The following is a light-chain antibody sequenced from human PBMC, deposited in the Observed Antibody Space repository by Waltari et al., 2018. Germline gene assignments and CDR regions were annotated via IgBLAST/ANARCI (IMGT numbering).Light chain of an antibody. CDR2: RND. Sequence: QSVLTQPPSASGTPGQWVTISCPGSKSNVGDNGVNWYHQVPGTAPTLVIYRNDQGPSGVPDRFTASKSGTSAFLAISGLQSEDEGDYYCATWDDSPTGRWVFGGGTRVTVL. CDR3: ATWDDSPTGRWV. CDR1: KSNVGDNG. J-gene: IGLJ3*02. V-gene: IGLV1-44*01.